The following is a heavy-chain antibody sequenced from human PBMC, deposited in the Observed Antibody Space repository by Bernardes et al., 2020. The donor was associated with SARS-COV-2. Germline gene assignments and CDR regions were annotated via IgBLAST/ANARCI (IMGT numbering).Heavy chain of an antibody. CDR3: ARDGLYYDFWSGSRPYYGMDD. CDR2: IKQDGSEK. J-gene: IGHJ6*02. Sequence: GGSLRLSCAASGFTFSSYWMSWVRQAPGKGLEWVANIKQDGSEKYYVDSVKGRFTISRDNAKNSLYLQMNSLRAEDTAVYYCARDGLYYDFWSGSRPYYGMDDWGQGTTVTVSS. V-gene: IGHV3-7*01. CDR1: GFTFSSYW. D-gene: IGHD3-3*01.